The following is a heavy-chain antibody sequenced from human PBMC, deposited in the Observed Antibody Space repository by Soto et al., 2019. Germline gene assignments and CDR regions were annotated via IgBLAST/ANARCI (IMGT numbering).Heavy chain of an antibody. CDR1: GFTVSSNY. CDR3: ARVPSSYYDILTGYGAV. Sequence: PGGSLRLSCAASGFTVSSNYMSWVRQAPGKGLEWVSVIYSGGSTYYADSVKGRFTISRHNSKNTLYLQMNSLRAEDTAVYYCARVPSSYYDILTGYGAVWGKGTTVTVSS. V-gene: IGHV3-53*04. D-gene: IGHD3-9*01. J-gene: IGHJ6*04. CDR2: IYSGGST.